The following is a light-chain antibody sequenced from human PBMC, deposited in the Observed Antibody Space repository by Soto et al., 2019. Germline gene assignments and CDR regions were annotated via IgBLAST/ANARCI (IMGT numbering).Light chain of an antibody. Sequence: DIKMAQSPSTLSASVGDTVTVACRASQSVSGWLAWYQQKPGEAPKLLIYDASALPRGVPSRFSGSGSGTKFTLTISSLQPDDFATYYCQQYHADPWTFGQGTKVDIK. J-gene: IGKJ1*01. CDR1: QSVSGW. CDR2: DAS. V-gene: IGKV1-5*01. CDR3: QQYHADPWT.